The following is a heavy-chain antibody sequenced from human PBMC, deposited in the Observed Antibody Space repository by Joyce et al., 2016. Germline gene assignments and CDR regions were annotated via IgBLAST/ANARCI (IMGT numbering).Heavy chain of an antibody. CDR3: TTDPRY. CDR2: IKSKNDGGTL. J-gene: IGHJ4*02. CDR1: GLTFSTTW. Sequence: VQLVESGGGLVQPGESLRLSCGVSGLTFSTTWMSWVRQAPGKGLEWIGRIKSKNDGGTLDYIETVKGRFTLSRDDSTNTVYLQMDSLKIEDTAMYYCTTDPRYWGRGTLVTVSS. V-gene: IGHV3-15*01.